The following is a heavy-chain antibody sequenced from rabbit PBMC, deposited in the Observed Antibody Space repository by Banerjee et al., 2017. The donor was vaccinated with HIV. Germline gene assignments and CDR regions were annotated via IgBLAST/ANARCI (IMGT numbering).Heavy chain of an antibody. Sequence: QSLEESGGDLVKPGASLTLTCTASGFSFSSSYYMCWVRQAPGKGLEWIACIYAGSSGSTYYASWVNGRFTISRSTSLNTVTLQMTSLTAADTATYFCARGYAGYAGYGYAMDYFNLWGQGTLVTVS. CDR2: IYAGSSGST. D-gene: IGHD6-1*01. CDR3: ARGYAGYAGYGYAMDYFNL. V-gene: IGHV1S40*01. J-gene: IGHJ4*01. CDR1: GFSFSSSYY.